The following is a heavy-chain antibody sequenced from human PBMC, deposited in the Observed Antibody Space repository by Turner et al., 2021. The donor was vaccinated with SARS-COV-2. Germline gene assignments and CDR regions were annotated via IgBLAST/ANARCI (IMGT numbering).Heavy chain of an antibody. J-gene: IGHJ6*02. V-gene: IGHV1-24*01. CDR3: STATAVAGTVGYYSYYYGMDV. Sequence: QFQMVQTVAEVRRPGAEVRATWEVSGYTLTDLSIHWVRQAPGKGLEWMGGFDPEDVKTIYAQKVQGIVTMTEDTSTDTAYMELSSLRSEDTAVYYWSTATAVAGTVGYYSYYYGMDVWGLGTTVTVSS. D-gene: IGHD6-19*01. CDR1: GYTLTDLS. CDR2: FDPEDVKT.